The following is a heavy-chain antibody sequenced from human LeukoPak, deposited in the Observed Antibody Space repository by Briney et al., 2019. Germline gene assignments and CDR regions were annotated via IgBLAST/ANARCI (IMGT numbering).Heavy chain of an antibody. CDR1: GGSISSSNW. J-gene: IGHJ4*02. Sequence: PSETLSLTCAVSGGSISSSNWWSWVRQPPGKGLEWIGEIYHSGSTNYNPSLKSRVTISVDKSKNQFSLKLSSVTAADTAVYYCARDKGYGGNSDLYESGLFDYWGQGTLVTVSS. CDR2: IYHSGST. CDR3: ARDKGYGGNSDLYESGLFDY. D-gene: IGHD4-23*01. V-gene: IGHV4-4*02.